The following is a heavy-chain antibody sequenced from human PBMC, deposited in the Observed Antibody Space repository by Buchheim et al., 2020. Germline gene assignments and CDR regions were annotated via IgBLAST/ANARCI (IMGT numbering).Heavy chain of an antibody. CDR1: GGTFSSYA. Sequence: QVQLVQSGAEVKKPGSSVKVSCKASGGTFSSYAISWVRQAPGQGLEWMGGIIPIFGTANYAQKFQGRVTTTADESTSTAYMELSSLRSEDTAVYYCARSPCSGGSSYSGGLMYYFDYGGQGTL. J-gene: IGHJ4*02. V-gene: IGHV1-69*12. CDR3: ARSPCSGGSSYSGGLMYYFDY. CDR2: IIPIFGTA. D-gene: IGHD2-15*01.